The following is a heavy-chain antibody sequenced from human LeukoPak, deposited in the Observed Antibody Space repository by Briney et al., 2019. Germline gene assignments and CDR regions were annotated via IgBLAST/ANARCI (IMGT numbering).Heavy chain of an antibody. Sequence: ASVKVSCKASGYTFTSYDINWVRQATGQGLEWMGWMNPNSGNTGYAQKFQGRVTMTRNTSISTAYMELSSLRSEDTAVYYCARGQPIRGTGGGYFDWLLSLNWFDPWGQGTLVTVSS. CDR1: GYTFTSYD. CDR3: ARGQPIRGTGGGYFDWLLSLNWFDP. J-gene: IGHJ5*02. V-gene: IGHV1-8*01. D-gene: IGHD3-9*01. CDR2: MNPNSGNT.